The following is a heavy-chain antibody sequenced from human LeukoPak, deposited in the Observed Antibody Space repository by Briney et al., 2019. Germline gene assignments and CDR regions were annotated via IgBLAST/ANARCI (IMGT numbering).Heavy chain of an antibody. CDR3: DKGLSGNYQYYLDY. J-gene: IGHJ4*02. CDR1: GVFITDHN. CDR2: INYSGGT. Sequence: SETLSLTCSVSGVFITDHNWSWLQKSPGKGLEWIGCINYSGGTYTNPSLMSRLPLSLDTSKNQCFLRLTSETAADTAVYFCDKGLSGNYQYYLDYWGQGTQVTVST. D-gene: IGHD1-26*01. V-gene: IGHV4-59*11.